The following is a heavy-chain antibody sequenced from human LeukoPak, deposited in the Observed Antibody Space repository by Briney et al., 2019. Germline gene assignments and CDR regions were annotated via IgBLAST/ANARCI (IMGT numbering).Heavy chain of an antibody. CDR1: GFTFSSYA. CDR2: ISGSGGST. V-gene: IGHV3-23*01. Sequence: GGSLRLSCAASGFTFSSYAMSWVRQAPGKGLEWVSAISGSGGSTYYADSVKGRFTISRDNSKNTLYPQMSSLRSEDTAVYYCAKFSNVWDYYYYMDVSRTRTTVTVSS. CDR3: AKFSNVWDYYYYMDV. J-gene: IGHJ6*03. D-gene: IGHD3-16*01.